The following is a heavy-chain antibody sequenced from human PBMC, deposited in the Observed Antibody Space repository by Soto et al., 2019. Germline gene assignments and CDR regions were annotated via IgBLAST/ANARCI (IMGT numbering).Heavy chain of an antibody. J-gene: IGHJ5*02. Sequence: SVKVSCKASGGTFSSYTISWVRQAPGQGLEWMGRIIPILGIANYAQKFQGRVTITADKSTSTAYMELSSLGSEDTAVYYCARDREAYSSSSAFDPWGQGTLVTVSS. CDR1: GGTFSSYT. D-gene: IGHD6-6*01. V-gene: IGHV1-69*04. CDR2: IIPILGIA. CDR3: ARDREAYSSSSAFDP.